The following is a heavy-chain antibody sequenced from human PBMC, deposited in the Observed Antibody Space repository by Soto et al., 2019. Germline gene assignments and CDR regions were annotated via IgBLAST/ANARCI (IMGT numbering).Heavy chain of an antibody. CDR2: ISSSSSYI. CDR1: GFTFSSYS. CDR3: ARDRHSSGWYSDAFDI. J-gene: IGHJ3*02. Sequence: GSLRLSCAASGFTFSSYSMNWVRQAPGKGLEWVSSISSSSSYIYYADSVKGRFTISRDNAKNSLYLQMNSLRAEDTAVYYCARDRHSSGWYSDAFDIWGQGTMVTVSS. V-gene: IGHV3-21*01. D-gene: IGHD6-19*01.